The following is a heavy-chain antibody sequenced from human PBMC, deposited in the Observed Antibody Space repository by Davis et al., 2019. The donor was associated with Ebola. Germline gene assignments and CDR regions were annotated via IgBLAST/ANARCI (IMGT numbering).Heavy chain of an antibody. CDR3: ARDYPRARYYGSGIGSLFYYFGMDV. J-gene: IGHJ6*02. CDR2: INADNGHT. D-gene: IGHD3-10*01. V-gene: IGHV1-3*01. CDR1: GYSFTTFS. Sequence: ASVKVSCKASGYSFTTFSLHWVRQAPGQGLEWMGWINADNGHTKYSQNFQGRVTITADTSEDTAYMELSSLRSEDTAVYYCARDYPRARYYGSGIGSLFYYFGMDVWGQGTTVTVSS.